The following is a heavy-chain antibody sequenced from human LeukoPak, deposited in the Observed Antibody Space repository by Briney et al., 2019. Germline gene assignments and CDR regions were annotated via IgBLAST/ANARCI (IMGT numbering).Heavy chain of an antibody. CDR3: ARLNNWGSVGDY. CDR1: GFSLSTSGMA. V-gene: IGHV2-5*02. J-gene: IGHJ4*02. Sequence: KSGPTLVKPTETLTLTCTFSGFSLSTSGMAVGWIRQPPGKALEWLGFIYWDDDKRYSPSLRNRLTITKDTSKNQVVLTMTNMDPVDTATYFCARLNNWGSVGDYWGQGALVTVSS. CDR2: IYWDDDK. D-gene: IGHD7-27*01.